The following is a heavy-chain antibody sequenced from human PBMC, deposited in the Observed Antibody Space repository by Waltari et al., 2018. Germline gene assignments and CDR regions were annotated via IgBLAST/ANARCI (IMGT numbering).Heavy chain of an antibody. D-gene: IGHD3-10*01. V-gene: IGHV3-9*01. Sequence: EVQLVESGGGLVQPGRSLRLSCAASGFTFDDYAMHWVRQAPGKGLEWVAGIKWNSGSIGYADSVKGRVTIPRDRAKNSLLLQMNSLRAEDTALYFCAKDGGILWFGEVNYFFENWGQGTLVTVSS. CDR3: AKDGGILWFGEVNYFFEN. J-gene: IGHJ4*02. CDR1: GFTFDDYA. CDR2: IKWNSGSI.